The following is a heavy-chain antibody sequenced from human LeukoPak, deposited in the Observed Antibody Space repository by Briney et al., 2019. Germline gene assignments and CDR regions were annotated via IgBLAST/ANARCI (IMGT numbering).Heavy chain of an antibody. V-gene: IGHV3-7*03. CDR3: ASLKFEYYDSSGYSDY. D-gene: IGHD3-22*01. CDR1: GFTFSSHR. J-gene: IGHJ4*02. Sequence: GGSLRLSCAASGFTFSSHRMSWVRQAPGKGLEWVANIKKDGSEKYYVDSVKGRFTISRDNAKTSLYLQMNSLRAEDTAVYYCASLKFEYYDSSGYSDYWGQGTLVTVSS. CDR2: IKKDGSEK.